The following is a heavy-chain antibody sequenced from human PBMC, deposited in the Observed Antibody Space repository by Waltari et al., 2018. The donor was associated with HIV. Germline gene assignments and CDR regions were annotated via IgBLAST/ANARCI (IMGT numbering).Heavy chain of an antibody. CDR3: AKVLGYCSSTSCYSYYGMDV. V-gene: IGHV3-23*04. D-gene: IGHD2-2*02. CDR1: GFTFSSYA. Sequence: EVQLVESGGGLVQPGGSLRLSCAASGFTFSSYAMRWVRQAPGKGLEWVSAISGSGGSTYYADSVKGRFTISRDNSKNTLYLQMNSLRAEDTAVYYSAKVLGYCSSTSCYSYYGMDVWGQGTTVTVSS. J-gene: IGHJ6*02. CDR2: ISGSGGST.